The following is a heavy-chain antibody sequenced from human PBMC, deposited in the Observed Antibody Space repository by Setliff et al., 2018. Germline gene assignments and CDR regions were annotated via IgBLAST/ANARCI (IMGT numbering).Heavy chain of an antibody. V-gene: IGHV1-18*01. J-gene: IGHJ4*02. CDR1: GYTFTDFG. Sequence: ASVKVSCKASGYTFTDFGVSWVRQAPGQGLEWVGWISPHNGNTYYAPKFQGTVLMTADISTTTAYLELRSLRSDDTAVYYCSRLVRFCTRIVCQRLSGDDYWGQGTLVTVSS. D-gene: IGHD3-10*01. CDR3: SRLVRFCTRIVCQRLSGDDY. CDR2: ISPHNGNT.